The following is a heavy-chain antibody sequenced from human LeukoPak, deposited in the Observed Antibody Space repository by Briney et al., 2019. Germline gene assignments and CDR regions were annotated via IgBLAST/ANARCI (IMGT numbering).Heavy chain of an antibody. CDR2: VNDRGTGT. D-gene: IGHD5-18*01. CDR1: GFTFSSYS. J-gene: IGHJ6*03. V-gene: IGHV3-23*01. CDR3: AKGLKTAVGPYMGYHYYMDV. Sequence: SGGSLRLSCAASGFTFSSYSMNWVRQAPGKGLEWVSTVNDRGTGTYYADSVKGRFTISRDNSKSTLSLQMISLRAEDTALYYCAKGLKTAVGPYMGYHYYMDVWGKGTTVTVSS.